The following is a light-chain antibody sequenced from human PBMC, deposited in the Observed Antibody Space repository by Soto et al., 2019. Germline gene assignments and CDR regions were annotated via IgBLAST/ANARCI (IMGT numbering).Light chain of an antibody. J-gene: IGLJ2*01. CDR2: STD. CDR3: VGCLRTGLV. CDR1: PGSVSTSHY. Sequence: QTVVTQEPSFSVSPGGTVTLTCGLSPGSVSTSHYPSWYQQTTGQAPLTLIYSTDTRSFGVPDRFSGSIVGNKAALTITGAQAYDEGDYYCVGCLRTGLVVGGGTQLTVL. V-gene: IGLV8-61*01.